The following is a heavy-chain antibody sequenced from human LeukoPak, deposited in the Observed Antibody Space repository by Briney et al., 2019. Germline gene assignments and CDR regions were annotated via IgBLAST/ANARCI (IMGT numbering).Heavy chain of an antibody. CDR1: GYTFTSYA. V-gene: IGHV1-3*01. CDR2: INAGNGNT. D-gene: IGHD1-7*01. Sequence: GASVKVSCKVSGYTFTSYAMHWVRQAPGQRLEWMGWINAGNGNTKYSQKLQGRVTITRDTSASTAYMELSSLRSEDTAVYYCARGGENYYFDYWGQGTLVTVSS. CDR3: ARGGENYYFDY. J-gene: IGHJ4*02.